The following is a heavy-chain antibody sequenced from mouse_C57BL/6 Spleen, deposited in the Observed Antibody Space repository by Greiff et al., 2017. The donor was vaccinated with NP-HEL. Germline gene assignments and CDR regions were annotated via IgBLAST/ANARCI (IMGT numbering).Heavy chain of an antibody. CDR2: IWRGGST. CDR1: GFSLTSYG. V-gene: IGHV2-2*01. D-gene: IGHD2-1*01. Sequence: VQLVESGPGLVQPSQSLSITCTVSGFSLTSYGVHWVRQSPGKGLEWLGVIWRGGSTAYNAAFISRLSISKDNSKGQVFFKMNSLQADDTAIYYCAGRIYYGNHGGTYYAMDYWGQGTSVTVSS. CDR3: AGRIYYGNHGGTYYAMDY. J-gene: IGHJ4*01.